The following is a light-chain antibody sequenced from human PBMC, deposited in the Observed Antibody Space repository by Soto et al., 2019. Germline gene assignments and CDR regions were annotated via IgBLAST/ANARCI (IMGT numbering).Light chain of an antibody. V-gene: IGLV2-11*01. CDR1: SNDVGGYNY. CDR3: CSYAGSYTFGYV. Sequence: QSALTQPRPVSGSPGQSVTISCTGTSNDVGGYNYVSWYQQHPGKAPKLMIYDVSKRPSGVPDRFSGSKSGNTASLTISGLQAEDEADYYCCSYAGSYTFGYVFGTGTKVTVL. CDR2: DVS. J-gene: IGLJ1*01.